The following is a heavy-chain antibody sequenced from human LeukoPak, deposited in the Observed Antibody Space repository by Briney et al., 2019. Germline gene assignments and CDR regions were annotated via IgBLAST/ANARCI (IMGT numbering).Heavy chain of an antibody. D-gene: IGHD2-8*02. J-gene: IGHJ3*02. CDR3: AKDEFVASDFTGAFDI. CDR1: GFTFDDYA. V-gene: IGHV3-9*03. Sequence: PGRSLRLSCAASGFTFDDYAMHWVRQAPVKGLEWVSGISWNSGSIGYADSVKGRFTISRDNAKNSLYLQMNSLRAEDMALYYCAKDEFVASDFTGAFDIWGQGTMVTVSS. CDR2: ISWNSGSI.